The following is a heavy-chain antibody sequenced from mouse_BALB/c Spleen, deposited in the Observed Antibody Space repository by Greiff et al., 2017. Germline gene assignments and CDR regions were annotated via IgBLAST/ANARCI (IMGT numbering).Heavy chain of an antibody. Sequence: EVHLVESGGGLVKPGGSLKLSCAASGFTFSSYAMSWVSQSPEKRLEWVAEISSGGSYTYYPDTVTGRFTISRDNAKNTLYLEMSSLRSEDTAMYYCAREYGKENYYAMDYWGQGTSVTVSS. V-gene: IGHV5-9-4*01. CDR2: ISSGGSYT. CDR3: AREYGKENYYAMDY. J-gene: IGHJ4*01. D-gene: IGHD2-10*02. CDR1: GFTFSSYA.